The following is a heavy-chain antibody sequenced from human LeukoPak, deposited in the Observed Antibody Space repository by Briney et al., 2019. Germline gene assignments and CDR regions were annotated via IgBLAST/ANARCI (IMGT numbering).Heavy chain of an antibody. CDR1: GFTFSSYG. V-gene: IGHV3-30*02. CDR3: AKPIVGATHYYYYMDV. CDR2: IRYDGSNK. D-gene: IGHD1-26*01. Sequence: PGGSLRLSCAASGFTFSSYGMHWVRQAPGKGLEWVAFIRYDGSNKYYADSVKGRFTISRDSTKNTLYLQMNSLRAEDTAVYYCAKPIVGATHYYYYMDVWGKGTSVTVSS. J-gene: IGHJ6*03.